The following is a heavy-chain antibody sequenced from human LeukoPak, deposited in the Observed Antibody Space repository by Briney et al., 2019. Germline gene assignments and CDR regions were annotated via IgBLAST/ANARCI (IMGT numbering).Heavy chain of an antibody. CDR2: IYYSGST. CDR3: AREIVVVPAAGGGFDP. Sequence: PSQTLSLTCTVSGGSISSGDYYWSWIRQPPGKXXXXXXXIYYSGSTYYNPSLKSRVTISVDTSKNQFSLKLSSVTAADTAVYYCAREIVVVPAAGGGFDPWGQGTLVTVSS. V-gene: IGHV4-30-4*01. J-gene: IGHJ5*02. D-gene: IGHD2-2*01. CDR1: GGSISSGDYY.